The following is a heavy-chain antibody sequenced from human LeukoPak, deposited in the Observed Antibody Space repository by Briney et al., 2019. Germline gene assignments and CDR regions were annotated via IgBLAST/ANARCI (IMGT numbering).Heavy chain of an antibody. D-gene: IGHD3-22*01. CDR2: ISASRGIT. CDR3: ARDSGDSSGYYPGY. J-gene: IGHJ4*02. CDR1: GFNYSSYT. V-gene: IGHV3-48*01. Sequence: GGSLRLSCAASGFNYSSYTMNWVRQAPGMGLEWLSYISASRGITYYADSVKGRFTISRDNSKNTVYLQMNSLRVEDTAVYYCARDSGDSSGYYPGYWGQGTLVTVSS.